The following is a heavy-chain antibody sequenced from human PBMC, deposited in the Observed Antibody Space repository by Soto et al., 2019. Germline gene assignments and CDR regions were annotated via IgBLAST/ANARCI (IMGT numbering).Heavy chain of an antibody. V-gene: IGHV3-15*01. CDR3: TMCFCIGSSCHWDDAFDI. D-gene: IGHD2-15*01. CDR1: GIPVVNAW. Sequence: EVKLVESGGGLVQPGGSLRLSCVVSGIPVVNAWITWVRQAPGRGPEWMGRVKSKTSSGETEYSAPVKGRFTISGDDSRNTVDLQMTSLKIEDTALYYCTMCFCIGSSCHWDDAFDIWGQGTKVTVSS. J-gene: IGHJ3*02. CDR2: VKSKTSSGET.